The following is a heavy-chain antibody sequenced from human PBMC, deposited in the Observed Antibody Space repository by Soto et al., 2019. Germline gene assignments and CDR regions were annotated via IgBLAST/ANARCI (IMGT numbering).Heavy chain of an antibody. CDR2: IYYSGST. J-gene: IGHJ3*02. CDR3: ARTVDYGDETGAFDI. V-gene: IGHV4-39*01. Sequence: PSETLSLTCTVSGGSISSSSYYWGWIRQPPGKGLEWIGSIYYSGSTYYNPSLKSRVTISVDTSKNQFSLKLSSVTAADTAVYYCARTVDYGDETGAFDIWGQGTMVTVS. CDR1: GGSISSSSYY. D-gene: IGHD4-17*01.